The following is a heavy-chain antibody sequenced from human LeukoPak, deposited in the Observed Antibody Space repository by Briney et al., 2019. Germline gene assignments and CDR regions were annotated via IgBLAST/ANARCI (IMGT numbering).Heavy chain of an antibody. Sequence: ASVKVSCKASGGTFSSYAISWVRQAPGQGLEWMGGIIPIFGTANYAQKFQGRVTITADESTSTAYMELSSLRSEDTAVYYCARALGDYSNYPIDYWGQGIPVTVSS. J-gene: IGHJ4*02. V-gene: IGHV1-69*13. CDR3: ARALGDYSNYPIDY. CDR2: IIPIFGTA. D-gene: IGHD4-11*01. CDR1: GGTFSSYA.